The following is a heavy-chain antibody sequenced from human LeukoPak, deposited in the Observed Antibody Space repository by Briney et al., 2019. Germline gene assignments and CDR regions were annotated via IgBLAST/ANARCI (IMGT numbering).Heavy chain of an antibody. CDR2: IHPSGGGT. Sequence: ASVKVSCKASGYTFTDYYMYWVRQAPGQGPECMGVIHPSGGGTTYAQKFQGRVTLTKDTATSTVYIELSSLRSDDTAVYYCARMAMDPAMVTNFFDLWGQETLLIVSA. V-gene: IGHV1-46*01. J-gene: IGHJ4*02. D-gene: IGHD5-18*01. CDR3: ARMAMDPAMVTNFFDL. CDR1: GYTFTDYY.